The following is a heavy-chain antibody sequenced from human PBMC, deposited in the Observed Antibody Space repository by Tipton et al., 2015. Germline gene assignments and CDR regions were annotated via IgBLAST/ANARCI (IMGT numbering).Heavy chain of an antibody. CDR3: ARQSIGAFDAFDI. CDR1: GDSISNHLYF. D-gene: IGHD1-26*01. J-gene: IGHJ3*02. V-gene: IGHV4-39*01. CDR2: IYYTGST. Sequence: TLSLTCNVSGDSISNHLYFWGWIRQPPGKGLEYIGLIYYTGSTYYNPSLTRRATISGDTSKNQFSLKLSAVTAADTAVYFCARQSIGAFDAFDIWGQGTVVTVSS.